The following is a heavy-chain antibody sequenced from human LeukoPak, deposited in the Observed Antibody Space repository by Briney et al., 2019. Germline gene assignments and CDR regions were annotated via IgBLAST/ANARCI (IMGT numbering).Heavy chain of an antibody. J-gene: IGHJ4*01. D-gene: IGHD4/OR15-4a*01. Sequence: GGSLRLSCAASGFTFSSYPMSWVRQSPGKGLEWVSRLSGDGGTANYADSVRGRFTISRDNAKNTLYLQMNSLRAEDTAVYFCARQCANAAFDYWGQGTLVTVAS. CDR3: ARQCANAAFDY. CDR1: GFTFSSYP. CDR2: LSGDGGTA. V-gene: IGHV3-74*01.